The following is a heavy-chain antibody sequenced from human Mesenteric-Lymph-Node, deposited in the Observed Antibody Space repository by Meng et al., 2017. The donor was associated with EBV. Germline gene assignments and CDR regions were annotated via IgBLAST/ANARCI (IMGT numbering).Heavy chain of an antibody. Sequence: EVGLLGSGGCLVQPGGSLRLSCAASGFTFSSQAMHWVRQAPGKGLEWVSGMYQSGSSAYYADSVKGRFTVSRDNSKNMLYLQMNSLRAEDTAIYYCAKNSGLDYWGQGTLVTVSS. CDR3: AKNSGLDY. V-gene: IGHV3-23*05. J-gene: IGHJ4*02. CDR1: GFTFSSQA. CDR2: MYQSGSSA.